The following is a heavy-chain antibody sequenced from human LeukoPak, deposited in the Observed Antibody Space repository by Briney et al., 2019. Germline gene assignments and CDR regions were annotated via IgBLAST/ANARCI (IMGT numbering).Heavy chain of an antibody. Sequence: PSETLSLTCTVSGGSISSGDYYWSWIRQPPGKGLEWIGSIYYSGSTYYNPSLKSRVTISVDTSKNQFSLKLSSVTAADTAVYYCASREDIVVVTATDAFDIWGQGTMVTVSS. V-gene: IGHV4-39*01. J-gene: IGHJ3*02. CDR1: GGSISSGDYY. D-gene: IGHD2-21*02. CDR3: ASREDIVVVTATDAFDI. CDR2: IYYSGST.